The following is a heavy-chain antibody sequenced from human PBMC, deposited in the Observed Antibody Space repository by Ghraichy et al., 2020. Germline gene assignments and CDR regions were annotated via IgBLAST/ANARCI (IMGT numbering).Heavy chain of an antibody. J-gene: IGHJ4*02. D-gene: IGHD2-2*01. V-gene: IGHV3-30*02. CDR3: AKDRSSIVVVPAAGTVFDY. CDR1: GFIFSYYG. Sequence: LSLTCAASGFIFSYYGMHWFRQAPGKGLEWVAFIRYDGSDLYYADSVKGRFTISRDSSKNTLYLQMNSLRAEDTAVYYCAKDRSSIVVVPAAGTVFDYWGQGTLVTVSS. CDR2: IRYDGSDL.